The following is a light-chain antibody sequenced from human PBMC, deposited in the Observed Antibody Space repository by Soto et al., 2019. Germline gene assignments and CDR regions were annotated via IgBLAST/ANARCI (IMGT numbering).Light chain of an antibody. CDR1: SSDVGSYNY. J-gene: IGLJ2*01. Sequence: QSVLTQPASVSGSPGQSITVSCTGTSSDVGSYNYVSWYQQHPGKAPKLLIYDVTYRPSGISNRFSGSKSGNTASLTLSGLQAEDEADYYCSSYTTSSTVIFGGGTKLTVL. CDR2: DVT. V-gene: IGLV2-14*01. CDR3: SSYTTSSTVI.